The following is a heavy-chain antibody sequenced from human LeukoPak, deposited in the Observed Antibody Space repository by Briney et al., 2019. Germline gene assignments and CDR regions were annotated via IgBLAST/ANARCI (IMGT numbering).Heavy chain of an antibody. CDR1: GFTFSSSS. Sequence: GGSLRLSCAASGFTFSSSSMNWVRQAPGKGLEWVSSISSSSSYIYYADSVKGRFTISRDNAKNSLYLEMNSLRAEDTAVYYCARDPTSSWETAFDIWGQGTMVTVSS. CDR3: ARDPTSSWETAFDI. J-gene: IGHJ3*02. CDR2: ISSSSSYI. V-gene: IGHV3-21*01. D-gene: IGHD1-26*01.